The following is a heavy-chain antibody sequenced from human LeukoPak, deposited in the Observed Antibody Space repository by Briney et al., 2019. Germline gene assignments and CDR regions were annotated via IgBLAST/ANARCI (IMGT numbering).Heavy chain of an antibody. V-gene: IGHV4-34*01. CDR1: GGSFSGYY. CDR3: ARGNGIVVVPAAIRHDWFDP. D-gene: IGHD2-2*02. Sequence: PSETLSLTCAVYGGSFSGYYWSWIRQPPGKGLEWIGEINHSGSTNYNPSLKSRVTISVDTSKNQFSLKLSSVTAADTAVYYCARGNGIVVVPAAIRHDWFDPWGQGTLVTVSS. CDR2: INHSGST. J-gene: IGHJ5*02.